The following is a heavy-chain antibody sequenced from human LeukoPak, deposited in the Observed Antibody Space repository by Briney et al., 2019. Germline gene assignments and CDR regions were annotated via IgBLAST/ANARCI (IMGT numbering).Heavy chain of an antibody. V-gene: IGHV3-66*01. CDR1: GFTVSSNY. CDR2: IYSGGST. Sequence: PGGSLRLSCAASGFTVSSNYMSWVRQAPGKGLEWVSVIYSGGSTYYADSVKGRFTISRDNSKSTLYLQMNSLRAEDTAVYYCARVYYDHGMDVWGQGTTVTVSS. D-gene: IGHD3-22*01. CDR3: ARVYYDHGMDV. J-gene: IGHJ6*02.